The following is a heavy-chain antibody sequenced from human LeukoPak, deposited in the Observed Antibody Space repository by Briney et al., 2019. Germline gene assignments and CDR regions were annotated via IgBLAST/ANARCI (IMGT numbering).Heavy chain of an antibody. CDR1: GGSISSGGYS. V-gene: IGHV4-61*02. Sequence: SEILSLTCAVSGGSISSGGYSWSWIRQPAGKGLEWIGRIYTSGSTNYNPSLKSRVTMSVDTSKNQFSLKLSSVTAADTAVYYCARGSGPRFDYWGQGTLVTASS. CDR3: ARGSGPRFDY. CDR2: IYTSGST. D-gene: IGHD3-10*01. J-gene: IGHJ4*02.